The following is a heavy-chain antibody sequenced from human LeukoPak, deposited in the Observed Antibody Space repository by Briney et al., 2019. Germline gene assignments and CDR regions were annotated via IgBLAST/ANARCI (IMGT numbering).Heavy chain of an antibody. J-gene: IGHJ5*02. CDR2: ISESGGST. CDR3: AKETGITIFGVLTRWFDP. V-gene: IGHV3-23*01. CDR1: GSAFSSYA. Sequence: GGSLRLSCAAPGSAFSSYAMSWVRQAPGKGREWVSAISESGGSTYYAGSVKGRFATSRDNSKTTLYLRMNSLRAEDTAVYYCAKETGITIFGVLTRWFDPWGQGTLVTVSS. D-gene: IGHD3-3*01.